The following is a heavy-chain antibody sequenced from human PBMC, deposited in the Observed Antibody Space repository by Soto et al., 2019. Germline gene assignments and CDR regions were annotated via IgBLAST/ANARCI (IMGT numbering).Heavy chain of an antibody. D-gene: IGHD3-9*01. CDR3: ARDALFRTIIPQPGRPLDAFDI. Sequence: SVKVSCKASGGTFSSYALNWVRQAPGQGLEWMGGIIPIFGTTNYAQKFQGRVTINADEAATTACMELSSLSSQDTAIYYCARDALFRTIIPQPGRPLDAFDIWGQGTTVTVSS. CDR1: GGTFSSYA. V-gene: IGHV1-69*13. J-gene: IGHJ3*02. CDR2: IIPIFGTT.